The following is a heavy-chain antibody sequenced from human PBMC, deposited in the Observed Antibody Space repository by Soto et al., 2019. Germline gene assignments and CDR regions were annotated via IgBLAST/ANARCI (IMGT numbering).Heavy chain of an antibody. CDR1: GGPISSGGYY. Sequence: LSLTCTVSGGPISSGGYYWSWIRQHPGKGLEWIGYIYYSGSTYYNPSLKSRVTISVDTSKNQFSLKLSSVTAADTAVYYCARGAGSSRKYYYYYGMDVWGQGTTVTVSS. CDR2: IYYSGST. D-gene: IGHD6-6*01. CDR3: ARGAGSSRKYYYYYGMDV. J-gene: IGHJ6*02. V-gene: IGHV4-31*03.